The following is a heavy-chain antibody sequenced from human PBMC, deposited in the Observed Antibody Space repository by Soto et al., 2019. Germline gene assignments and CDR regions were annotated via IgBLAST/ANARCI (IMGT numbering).Heavy chain of an antibody. V-gene: IGHV3-30*18. CDR2: ISYDGSIK. Sequence: GWSLRLSCAASGFTFRGYGMHWVRQAPGRGLEWVALISYDGSIKYYADSVRGRFTISRDNSKNTLYLQMNSLRAEDTAVYYCANSEYSRYKNIDVWGQGTTVTVSS. CDR1: GFTFRGYG. D-gene: IGHD5-18*01. J-gene: IGHJ6*02. CDR3: ANSEYSRYKNIDV.